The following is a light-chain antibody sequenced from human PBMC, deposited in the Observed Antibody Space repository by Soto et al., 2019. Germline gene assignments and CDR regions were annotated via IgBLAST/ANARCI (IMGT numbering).Light chain of an antibody. J-gene: IGLJ1*01. CDR1: SSDVGGYKS. Sequence: QSALTQPRSVSGSPGQSVTVSCIGTSSDVGGYKSVSWYQQYPGKAPKLMIYDVSERPSGVPNRFSGSKSGNTASLTISGLQAEDEADYYFCLYVGSSSEVFGTATKVTVL. CDR3: CLYVGSSSEV. CDR2: DVS. V-gene: IGLV2-11*01.